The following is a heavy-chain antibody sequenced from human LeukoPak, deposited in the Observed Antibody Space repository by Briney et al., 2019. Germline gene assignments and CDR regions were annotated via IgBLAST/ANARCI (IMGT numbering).Heavy chain of an antibody. Sequence: PGGSLRLSCAASGFTFNNYAMNWVRQAPGKGLEWVSVISGSGGTTYYADSVKGRFTISRDSSKNTLYLQMNSLRAEDTAEYYCAKVSGGGLYYDGMDVWGQGTTVTVSS. CDR2: ISGSGGTT. D-gene: IGHD1-14*01. CDR1: GFTFNNYA. CDR3: AKVSGGGLYYDGMDV. V-gene: IGHV3-23*01. J-gene: IGHJ6*02.